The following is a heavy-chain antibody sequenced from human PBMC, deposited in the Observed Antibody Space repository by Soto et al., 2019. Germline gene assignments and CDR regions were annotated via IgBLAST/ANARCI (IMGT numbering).Heavy chain of an antibody. CDR2: IRQDGSET. D-gene: IGHD3-10*01. CDR1: GFTFSGYW. Sequence: EVLLVESGAGLVQPGGSLRLSCAASGFTFSGYWMSWVRQAPGKGLEWVANIRQDGSETKFVDSVRDRFTISRDNAKNSLYLQMNSLRAEDTAVYYCARDVNYCLDYWGQGILVTVSS. V-gene: IGHV3-7*01. CDR3: ARDVNYCLDY. J-gene: IGHJ4*02.